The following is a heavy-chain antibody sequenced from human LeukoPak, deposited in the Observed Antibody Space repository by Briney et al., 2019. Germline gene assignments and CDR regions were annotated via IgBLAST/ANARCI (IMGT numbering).Heavy chain of an antibody. V-gene: IGHV3-30-3*01. CDR1: GFTFSSYA. Sequence: GGSLRLSCAASGFTFSSYAMHWVRQAPGKGLEWVAVISYDGSNKYYADSVKGRFTISRDNSKNTLYLQMNSLRAEDTAVYYCARDKKGTIFGVVYYWGQGTLVTVSS. CDR2: ISYDGSNK. CDR3: ARDKKGTIFGVVYY. J-gene: IGHJ4*02. D-gene: IGHD3-3*01.